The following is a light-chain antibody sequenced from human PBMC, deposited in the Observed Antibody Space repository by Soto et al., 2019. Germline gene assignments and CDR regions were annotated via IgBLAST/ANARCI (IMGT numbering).Light chain of an antibody. V-gene: IGLV2-8*01. CDR1: SGDVGGYNF. CDR2: EVS. CDR3: GSYAGSSFV. J-gene: IGLJ1*01. Sequence: QSVLTQPPSSHRSPGQPVAISCTGTSGDVGGYNFVAWFQQHPGKAPKLMIYEVSKRPSGVPDRFSGSKSGNTASLTVSGLQAEDEADYYCGSYAGSSFVFGSETKVTDL.